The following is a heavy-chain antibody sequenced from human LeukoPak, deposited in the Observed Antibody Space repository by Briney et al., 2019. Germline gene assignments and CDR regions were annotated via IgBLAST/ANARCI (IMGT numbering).Heavy chain of an antibody. V-gene: IGHV3-11*01. D-gene: IGHD5-12*01. CDR2: ISSSGSTI. CDR1: GFTFSDYY. Sequence: GGSLRLSCAASGFTFSDYYMSWIRQAPGKGLEWVSYISSSGSTIYYADSVKGRFTISRDNAKNSLYLQMNSLRAEDTAVYYCAKDWDIVATIDYWGQGTLVTVSS. J-gene: IGHJ4*02. CDR3: AKDWDIVATIDY.